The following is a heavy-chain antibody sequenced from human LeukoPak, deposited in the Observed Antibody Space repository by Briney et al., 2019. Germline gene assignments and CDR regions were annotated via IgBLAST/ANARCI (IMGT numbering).Heavy chain of an antibody. J-gene: IGHJ4*02. Sequence: PGGSLRLSCVASGLNFGESAMHWVRQAPGKGLEWVSLISADGGSAFSADSVKGRFSISRDNSKNSLYLQMDSLRSEDTAMYYCAKESGTFDYWGQGTLVVVSS. CDR1: GLNFGESA. D-gene: IGHD1-1*01. CDR3: AKESGTFDY. V-gene: IGHV3-43*02. CDR2: ISADGGSA.